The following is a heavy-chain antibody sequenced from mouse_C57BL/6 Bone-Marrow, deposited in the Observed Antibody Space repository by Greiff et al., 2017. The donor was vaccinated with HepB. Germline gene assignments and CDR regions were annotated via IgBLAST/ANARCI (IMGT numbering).Heavy chain of an antibody. J-gene: IGHJ4*01. CDR1: GFTFRSYG. CDR3: ARRPNGSRNAMDY. V-gene: IGHV5-6*02. Sequence: EVKLMESGCDLVKPGGSLKLSCAASGFTFRSYGMSWVRQTPAKGLLWVATISSGGSYTYYPASVKVRFTISRDNAKNTLYLQMSILQSEDTAMYYCARRPNGSRNAMDYWGQGTSVTVSS. D-gene: IGHD1-1*01. CDR2: ISSGGSYT.